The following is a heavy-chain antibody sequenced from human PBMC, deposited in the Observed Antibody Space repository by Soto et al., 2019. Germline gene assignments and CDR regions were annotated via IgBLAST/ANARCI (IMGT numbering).Heavy chain of an antibody. J-gene: IGHJ5*02. D-gene: IGHD1-26*01. CDR1: GDSISSIDHY. CDR2: IYHSGST. Sequence: SETLSLTCTVSGDSISSIDHYWSWIRQPPGKGLEWMGYIYHSGSTHYNPSLSSRLTISIDTSTNRFSLNLTSVTAADTAVYFCARLRWETENNWFDHWGQGALVTVSS. CDR3: ARLRWETENNWFDH. V-gene: IGHV4-30-4*01.